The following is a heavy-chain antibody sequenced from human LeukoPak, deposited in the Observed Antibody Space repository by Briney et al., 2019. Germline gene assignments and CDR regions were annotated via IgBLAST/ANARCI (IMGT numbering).Heavy chain of an antibody. CDR1: GGSISSSSYY. J-gene: IGHJ4*02. CDR3: ARLGGLGLVGATIPDQ. V-gene: IGHV4-39*01. Sequence: SDTLSLTCTVSGGSISSSSYYWGWIRQPPGKGLEWIGTIYYSGTTYYNPSLKSRVAISLDTSKNQFSLNLSSATAADTAVYYCARLGGLGLVGATIPDQWGQGTLVTVSS. CDR2: IYYSGTT. D-gene: IGHD1-26*01.